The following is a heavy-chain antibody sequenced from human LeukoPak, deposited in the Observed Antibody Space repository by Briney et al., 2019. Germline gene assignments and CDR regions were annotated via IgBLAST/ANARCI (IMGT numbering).Heavy chain of an antibody. CDR2: IGGSGSST. CDR1: EFTFNSYA. CDR3: ATGSGT. J-gene: IGHJ5*02. Sequence: PGGPLRLSFASSEFTFNSYARGWVGRPPGKGLEWVSAIGGSGSSTYYTDSVKGRFTVSRDNSKNTLYLQMNSLRAEDTAVYYCATGSGTWGQGTRVTVSS. V-gene: IGHV3-23*01.